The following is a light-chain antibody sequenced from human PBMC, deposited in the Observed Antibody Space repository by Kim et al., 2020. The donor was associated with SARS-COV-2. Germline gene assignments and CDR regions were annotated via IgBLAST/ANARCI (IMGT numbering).Light chain of an antibody. CDR1: SLRSYY. CDR3: NSRDSSGNHHVV. V-gene: IGLV3-19*01. J-gene: IGLJ2*01. CDR2: GKN. Sequence: SSELTQDPAVSVALGQTVRITCQEDSLRSYYASWYQQKPGQAPVLVIYGKNNRPSGIPDRFSGSSSGNTASLTITGAQAEDEADYYCNSRDSSGNHHVVF.